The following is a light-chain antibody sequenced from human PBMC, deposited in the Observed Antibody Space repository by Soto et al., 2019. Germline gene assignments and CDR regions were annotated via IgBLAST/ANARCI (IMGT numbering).Light chain of an antibody. CDR3: QQSNRVPFT. Sequence: DTHLTQSPSSVSASVGDRVTMTCRASDDVGGWLAWYQQQPGKAPKLLIFAVSTLHSGVPSRFSGTGSWTEFTLTVSNFQPEDFATYYCQQSNRVPFTFGPGTKVEVK. CDR2: AVS. J-gene: IGKJ3*01. CDR1: DDVGGW. V-gene: IGKV1-12*02.